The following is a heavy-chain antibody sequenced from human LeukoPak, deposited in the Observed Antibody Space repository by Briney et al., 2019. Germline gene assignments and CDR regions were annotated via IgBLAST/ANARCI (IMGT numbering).Heavy chain of an antibody. V-gene: IGHV1-2*02. J-gene: IGHJ4*02. CDR1: GYTFTPYY. CDR2: IFPKNGGT. CDR3: VRENWYYDY. Sequence: ASVKVSCKASGYTFTPYYIHWVRQAPGQGLEWMGWIFPKNGGTSYAQKFQGRVTMTRDTSTGIVNMEMSRLRPDDTAVYYCVRENWYYDYWGQGPLVTVSS. D-gene: IGHD1-7*01.